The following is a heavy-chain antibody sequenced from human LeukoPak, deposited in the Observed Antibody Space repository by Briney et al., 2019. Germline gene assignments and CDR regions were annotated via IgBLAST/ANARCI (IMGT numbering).Heavy chain of an antibody. CDR2: IYYTGST. Sequence: PSETLSLTCTVPSGSISSNNYYWGWIRHPPGKGLEWIGSIYYTGSTFYNPSLKSRVTMSLDALKNQFTLKVTSVTATDTAVYYCARLVSYDVLTENFYKYYMDVWGKGTTVTVSS. CDR3: ARLVSYDVLTENFYKYYMDV. CDR1: SGSISSNNYY. V-gene: IGHV4-39*01. D-gene: IGHD3-9*01. J-gene: IGHJ6*03.